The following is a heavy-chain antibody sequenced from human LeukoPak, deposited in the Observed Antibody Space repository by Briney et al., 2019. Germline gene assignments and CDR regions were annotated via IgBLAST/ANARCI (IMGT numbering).Heavy chain of an antibody. CDR2: INHSGST. Sequence: SETLSLTCAVYGGSFSGYYWSRIRQPPGKGLEWIGEINHSGSTNYNPSLKSRVTISVDTSKNQFSLKLSSVTAADTAVYYCASRGGAAALSRWGQGTLVTVSS. V-gene: IGHV4-34*01. CDR1: GGSFSGYY. J-gene: IGHJ4*02. D-gene: IGHD6-13*01. CDR3: ASRGGAAALSR.